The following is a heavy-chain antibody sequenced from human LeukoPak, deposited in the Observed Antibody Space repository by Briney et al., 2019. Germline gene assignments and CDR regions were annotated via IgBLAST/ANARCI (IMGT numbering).Heavy chain of an antibody. J-gene: IGHJ4*02. CDR2: ISGSGGST. CDR1: GFTFSSYA. V-gene: IGHV3-23*01. Sequence: PGGSLRLSCAASGFTFSSYAMSWVRQAPGKGLEWVSAISGSGGSTYYADSVKGRFTISRDNSKNTLYLQMNSLRAEDTAVYYCALLVAATGTHCYFDYWGQGTLVTVSS. D-gene: IGHD2-15*01. CDR3: ALLVAATGTHCYFDY.